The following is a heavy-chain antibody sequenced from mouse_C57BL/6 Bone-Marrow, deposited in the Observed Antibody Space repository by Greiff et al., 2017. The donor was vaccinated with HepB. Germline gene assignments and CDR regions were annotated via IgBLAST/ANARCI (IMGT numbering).Heavy chain of an antibody. J-gene: IGHJ4*01. Sequence: QVQLQQPGAELVKPGASVKLSCKASGYTFTSYWMQWVKQRPGQGLEWIGEIDPSDSYTNYNQKFKGKATLTVDTSSSTAYMQLSSLTSEDSAVYYCARPDYYGSSLYAMDDWGKGTSVTAAS. CDR1: GYTFTSYW. D-gene: IGHD1-1*01. CDR3: ARPDYYGSSLYAMDD. CDR2: IDPSDSYT. V-gene: IGHV1-50*01.